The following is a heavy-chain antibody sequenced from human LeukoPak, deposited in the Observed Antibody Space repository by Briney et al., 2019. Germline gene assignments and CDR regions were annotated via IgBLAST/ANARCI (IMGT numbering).Heavy chain of an antibody. CDR1: GGSISSSSYY. D-gene: IGHD4-23*01. CDR3: ARVLDYGGNSAGPFDY. J-gene: IGHJ4*02. V-gene: IGHV4-39*07. CDR2: IYYSGST. Sequence: PSETLSLTCTVSGGSISSSSYYWGWIRQPPGKGLEWIGSIYYSGSTYYNPSLKSRVTISVDTSKNQFSLKLSSVAAADTAVYYCARVLDYGGNSAGPFDYWGQGTLVTVSS.